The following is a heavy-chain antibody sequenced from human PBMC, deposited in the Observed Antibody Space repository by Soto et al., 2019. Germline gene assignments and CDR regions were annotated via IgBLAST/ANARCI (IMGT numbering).Heavy chain of an antibody. CDR1: GFTFSDNA. CDR3: AKSLSTAVNYGLDV. CDR2: ISDDGDST. D-gene: IGHD2-2*01. J-gene: IGHJ6*02. V-gene: IGHV3-23*01. Sequence: EVQLLESGGGLVQPGGSLRLSCGASGFTFSDNAMTWVRQAPGKGLEWVSSISDDGDSTYYADSVKGRFTISRDNAKNPLFLQMSSLGAEDTAGYYCAKSLSTAVNYGLDVWGRGTSVTVSS.